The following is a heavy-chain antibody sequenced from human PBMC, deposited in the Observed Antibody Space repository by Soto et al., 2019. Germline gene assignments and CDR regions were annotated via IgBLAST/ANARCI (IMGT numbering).Heavy chain of an antibody. Sequence: ESLQISRQGSRYNVANYSIGSMLQMPREGLEWMGMICPGNSDTKNSPSLQGKITMSVDKSDSSVYLQWRSLKASDTAMYYCAPGYTTGADAFDIWGQGTMVTVSS. CDR3: APGYTTGADAFDI. CDR1: RYNVANYS. D-gene: IGHD6-13*01. V-gene: IGHV5-51*01. J-gene: IGHJ3*02. CDR2: ICPGNSDT.